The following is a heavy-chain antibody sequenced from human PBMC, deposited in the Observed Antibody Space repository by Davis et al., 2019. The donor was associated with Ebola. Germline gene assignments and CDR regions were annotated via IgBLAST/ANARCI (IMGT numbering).Heavy chain of an antibody. CDR3: ARCASSLIDYYYYGMDV. V-gene: IGHV5-10-1*01. CDR1: GYSFTSYW. D-gene: IGHD6-13*01. J-gene: IGHJ6*02. Sequence: TVSCQGSGYSFTSYWISWVRQMPGKGLEWMGRIDPSDSYTNYSPSFQGHVTISADKSISTAYLQWSSLKASDTAMYYCARCASSLIDYYYYGMDVWGQGTTVTVSS. CDR2: IDPSDSYT.